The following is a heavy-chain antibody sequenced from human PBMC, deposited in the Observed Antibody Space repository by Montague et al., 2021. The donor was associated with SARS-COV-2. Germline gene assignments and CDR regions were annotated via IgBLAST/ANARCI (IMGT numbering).Heavy chain of an antibody. Sequence: SETLSLTCTVSGGSISSSSYYWGWIRQPPGKGLEWIGSIYYSGSTYYNPSLKSRVTISVDTSKNQFSLKLGSVTAADTAVYYCARKASGGITIFGVVTASFYFDYWGQGTLVTVSS. CDR1: GGSISSSSYY. V-gene: IGHV4-39*01. CDR2: IYYSGST. CDR3: ARKASGGITIFGVVTASFYFDY. D-gene: IGHD3-3*01. J-gene: IGHJ4*02.